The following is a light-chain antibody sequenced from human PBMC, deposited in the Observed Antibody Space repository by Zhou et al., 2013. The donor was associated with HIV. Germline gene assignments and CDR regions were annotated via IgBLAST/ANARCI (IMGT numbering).Light chain of an antibody. J-gene: IGKJ4*01. V-gene: IGKV1-5*03. CDR3: QQYDSYPLT. Sequence: DIQMTQSPSTLSASVGDRVTVTCRASQSVGSRLAWYQQKPGKAPKLLVSQASTLETGVPSRFVGRGSATEFTLTVSGLQPDDFATYYCQQYDSYPLTFGGGTKVEIK. CDR1: QSVGSR. CDR2: QAS.